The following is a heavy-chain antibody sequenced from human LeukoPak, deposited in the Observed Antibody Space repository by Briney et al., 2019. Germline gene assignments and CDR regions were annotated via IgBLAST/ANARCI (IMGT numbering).Heavy chain of an antibody. CDR3: ASDPPGYNWFDP. CDR1: GYTFTSYD. J-gene: IGHJ5*02. CDR2: MNPNSGNT. Sequence: ASVKVSCKASGYTFTSYDINWVRQATGQGLEWMGWMNPNSGNTGYAQKFQGRVTMTRDTSISTAYMELSRLRSDDTAVYYCASDPPGYNWFDPWGQGTLVTVSS. V-gene: IGHV1-8*02.